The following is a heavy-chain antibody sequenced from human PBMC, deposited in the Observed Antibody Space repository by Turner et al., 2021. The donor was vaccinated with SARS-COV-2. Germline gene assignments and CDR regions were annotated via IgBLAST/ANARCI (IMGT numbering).Heavy chain of an antibody. J-gene: IGHJ4*02. CDR1: SGSISSSAYY. V-gene: IGHV4-39*01. CDR2: FFYSGST. Sequence: QLQLQESGPGLVKPSETLSLTCTVSSGSISSSAYYWGWIRQPPGKGLEWIGSFFYSGSTYYSPSLKSRITISVDTSKNQFSLNLSSVTAADTAVYYCARQVSILGRWLAPFDSWGQGTLVTV. D-gene: IGHD6-19*01. CDR3: ARQVSILGRWLAPFDS.